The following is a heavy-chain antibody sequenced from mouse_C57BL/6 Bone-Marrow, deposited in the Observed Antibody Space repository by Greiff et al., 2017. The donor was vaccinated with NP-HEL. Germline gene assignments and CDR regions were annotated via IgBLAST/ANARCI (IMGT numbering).Heavy chain of an antibody. Sequence: EVQRVESGEGLVKPGGSLKLSCAASGFTFSSYAMSWVRQTPEKRLEWVAYISSGGDYIYYADTVKGRFTISRDNARNTLYLQMSSLKSEDTAMYYCTRETLWDGSFAYWGQGTLVTVSA. V-gene: IGHV5-9-1*02. J-gene: IGHJ3*01. CDR1: GFTFSSYA. D-gene: IGHD2-3*01. CDR2: ISSGGDYI. CDR3: TRETLWDGSFAY.